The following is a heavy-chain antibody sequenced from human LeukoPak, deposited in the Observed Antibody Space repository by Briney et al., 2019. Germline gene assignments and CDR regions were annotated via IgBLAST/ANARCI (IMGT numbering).Heavy chain of an antibody. D-gene: IGHD3-10*01. V-gene: IGHV4-39*07. CDR3: ARDPPITMVRGVITPYGY. CDR1: GGSISSSSYY. CDR2: IYYSGST. J-gene: IGHJ4*02. Sequence: SETLSLTCTVSGGSISSSSYYWGWIRQPPGKGLEWIGSIYYSGSTYYNPSLKSRVTISVDTSKNQFSLKLSSVTAADTAVYYCARDPPITMVRGVITPYGYWGQGTLVTVSS.